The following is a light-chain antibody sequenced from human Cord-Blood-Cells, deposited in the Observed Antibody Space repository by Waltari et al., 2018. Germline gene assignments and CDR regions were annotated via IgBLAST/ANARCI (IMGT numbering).Light chain of an antibody. V-gene: IGKV3-20*01. CDR3: QQYGSSPRT. Sequence: ETVLTQYPVTLSLPPGPRATLSCRASQSRSSSYLAWYQQKPGQAPRLLIYGASSRATGIPDRFSGSGSGTDFTLTISRLEPEDFAVYYCQQYGSSPRTFGQGTKVEIK. J-gene: IGKJ1*01. CDR2: GAS. CDR1: QSRSSSY.